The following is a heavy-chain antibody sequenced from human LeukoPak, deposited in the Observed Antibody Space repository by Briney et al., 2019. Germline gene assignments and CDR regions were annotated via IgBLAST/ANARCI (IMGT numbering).Heavy chain of an antibody. CDR2: IYYSGST. V-gene: IGHV4-59*08. Sequence: PSETLSLTCTVSGGSISSYYWSWIRQPPGKGLEWIGYIYYSGSTNYNPSLKSRVTISVDTSNNQFSLKLSSVTAADTAVYYCAGGYGDANFDYWGQGTLVTVSS. D-gene: IGHD4-17*01. J-gene: IGHJ4*02. CDR3: AGGYGDANFDY. CDR1: GGSISSYY.